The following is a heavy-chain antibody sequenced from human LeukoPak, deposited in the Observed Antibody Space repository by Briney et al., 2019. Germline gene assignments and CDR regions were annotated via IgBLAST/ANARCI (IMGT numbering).Heavy chain of an antibody. CDR2: ISGSGFNT. CDR3: ARDRGYMTRGDHDY. J-gene: IGHJ4*02. Sequence: GGTLRLSCAGSGFTLSNYGMSWVRQAPGKGLEWVSSISGSGFNTFYSDSVKGRFTISRDNAKNSLYLQMNSLRAEDTAVYYCARDRGYMTRGDHDYWGQGTLVTVSS. D-gene: IGHD5-24*01. CDR1: GFTLSNYG. V-gene: IGHV3-23*01.